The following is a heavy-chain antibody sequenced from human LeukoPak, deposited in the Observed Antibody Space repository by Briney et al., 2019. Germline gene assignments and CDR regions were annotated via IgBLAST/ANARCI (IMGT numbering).Heavy chain of an antibody. Sequence: SETLSLTCTVSGGSISSHYWSWIRQPPGKELEWIGYIYYSGSTNYNPSLKSRVTISVDTSKNQFSLKLSSVTAADTAVYYCAREIYYYYYMDVWGKGTTVTVSS. J-gene: IGHJ6*03. V-gene: IGHV4-59*11. CDR2: IYYSGST. CDR1: GGSISSHY. CDR3: AREIYYYYYMDV.